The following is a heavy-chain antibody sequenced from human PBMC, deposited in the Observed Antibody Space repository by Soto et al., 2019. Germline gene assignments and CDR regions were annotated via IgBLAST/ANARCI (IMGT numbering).Heavy chain of an antibody. CDR3: AKGRAWAAAGTGDAFDI. CDR1: GFTFDDYA. CDR2: ISWNSGSI. Sequence: DVQLVESGGGLVQPGRSLRLSCAASGFTFDDYAMHWVRQAPGKGLEWVSGISWNSGSIGYADSVKGRFTISRDNAKNSLYLQMNSLRAEDTALYYCAKGRAWAAAGTGDAFDIWGQGTMVTVSS. D-gene: IGHD6-13*01. V-gene: IGHV3-9*01. J-gene: IGHJ3*02.